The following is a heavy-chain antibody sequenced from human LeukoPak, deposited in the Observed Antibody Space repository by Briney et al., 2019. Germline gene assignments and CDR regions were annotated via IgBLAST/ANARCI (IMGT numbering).Heavy chain of an antibody. D-gene: IGHD7-27*01. J-gene: IGHJ4*02. V-gene: IGHV4-34*01. CDR1: GGSFSGYY. Sequence: SEALSLTCAVYGGSFSGYYWSWIRQPPGKGLEWIGEIDHSGSTNYNPSLKSRVTISVDTSKNQYSLKLSSVTAADTAVYFCAGQAWGSALGYWGQGTLVTVSS. CDR3: AGQAWGSALGY. CDR2: IDHSGST.